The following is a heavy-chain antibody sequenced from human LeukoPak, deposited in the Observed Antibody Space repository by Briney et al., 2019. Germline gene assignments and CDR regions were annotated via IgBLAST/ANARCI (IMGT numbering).Heavy chain of an antibody. V-gene: IGHV3-48*04. Sequence: GGSLRLSCAASGFTFSSYSMNWVRQAPGKGLEWVSNISSSSSTIYYADSVKGRFTISRDNAKNSLYLQMNSLRAEETAVYYCERAGYYDSSGYFYFDYWGQGTLVTVSS. CDR3: ERAGYYDSSGYFYFDY. CDR2: ISSSSSTI. CDR1: GFTFSSYS. J-gene: IGHJ4*02. D-gene: IGHD3-22*01.